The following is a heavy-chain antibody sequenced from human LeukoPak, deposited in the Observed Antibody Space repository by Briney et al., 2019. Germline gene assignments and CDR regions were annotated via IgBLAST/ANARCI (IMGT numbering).Heavy chain of an antibody. D-gene: IGHD3-3*01. CDR2: INHSGST. V-gene: IGHV4-34*01. CDR3: ARAGGFFSPFGY. Sequence: SETLSLTCAVYGGSFSGYYWSWIRQPPGKGLEWIGEINHSGSTNYNPSLKSRVTISVDTSKNQFSLKLSSVTAADTAVYYCARAGGFFSPFGYWGQGTLVTVSS. J-gene: IGHJ4*02. CDR1: GGSFSGYY.